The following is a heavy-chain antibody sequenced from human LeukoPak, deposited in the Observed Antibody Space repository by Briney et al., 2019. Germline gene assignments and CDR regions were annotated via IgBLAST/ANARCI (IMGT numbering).Heavy chain of an antibody. CDR1: GYTFTGYY. CDR3: ARNIWFGELRLDP. CDR2: INPNSGGT. J-gene: IGHJ5*02. Sequence: ASVKVSCKASGYTFTGYYMHWVRQAPGQGPKWMGWINPNSGGTNYAQKFQGRVTMTRDTSISTAYMELSRLRSDDTAVYYCARNIWFGELRLDPWGQGTLVTVSS. V-gene: IGHV1-2*02. D-gene: IGHD3-10*01.